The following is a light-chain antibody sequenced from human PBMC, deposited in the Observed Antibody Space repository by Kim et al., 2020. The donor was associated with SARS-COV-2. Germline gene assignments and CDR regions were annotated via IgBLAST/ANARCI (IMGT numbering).Light chain of an antibody. J-gene: IGKJ1*01. CDR3: QQYGSSRT. CDR1: QSVSSSY. CDR2: GAS. Sequence: VSPGERVTLSCRASQSVSSSYLAWYQQKPGQAPRLLIYGASSRATGIPDRFSGSGSGTDFTLTISRLEPEDFAVYYCQQYGSSRTFGQGTKVDIK. V-gene: IGKV3-20*01.